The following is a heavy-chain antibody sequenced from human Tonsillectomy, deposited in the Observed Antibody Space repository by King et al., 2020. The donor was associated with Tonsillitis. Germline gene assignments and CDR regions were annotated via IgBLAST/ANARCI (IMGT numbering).Heavy chain of an antibody. D-gene: IGHD5-18*01. CDR3: ARDVGGYSYGLFNY. J-gene: IGHJ4*02. CDR1: GYTFTGYY. CDR2: INPSSGGT. V-gene: IGHV1-2*02. Sequence: QLVQSGAEVKKPGASVKVSCKASGYTFTGYYIHWVRQAPGQGLEWMGWINPSSGGTNYAQMFHARVTMTRDASVSTAYMELSRLRSDDTAVYFCARDVGGYSYGLFNYWGQGTLVTVSS.